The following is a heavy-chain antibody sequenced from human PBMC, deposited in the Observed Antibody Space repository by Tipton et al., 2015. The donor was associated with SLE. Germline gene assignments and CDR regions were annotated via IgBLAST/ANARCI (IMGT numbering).Heavy chain of an antibody. CDR1: GGSFSGDY. J-gene: IGHJ4*02. V-gene: IGHV4-34*01. CDR3: ARRETGSGSYSKWGFDY. CDR2: INHSGST. D-gene: IGHD3-10*01. Sequence: TLSLTCAVYGGSFSGDYWSWIRRPPGKGLEWIGEINHSGSTNYNPSLKSRVTISVDTSKNQFSLRLTSVTAADTAVYYCARRETGSGSYSKWGFDYWGQGTLVTVSS.